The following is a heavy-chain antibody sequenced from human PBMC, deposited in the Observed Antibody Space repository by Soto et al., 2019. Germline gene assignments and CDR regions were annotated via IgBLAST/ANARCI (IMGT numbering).Heavy chain of an antibody. D-gene: IGHD2-2*01. CDR2: IYYSGST. CDR1: GGSISSYY. J-gene: IGHJ3*02. V-gene: IGHV4-59*01. Sequence: SETLSLTCTVSGGSISSYYWSWIRQPPGKGLEWIGYIYYSGSTNYNPSLKSRVTISVDTSKNQFSLKLSSMTAEDTAVYYGARDWPCTSSSSGGDAFDIWYQGTMVTVS. CDR3: ARDWPCTSSSSGGDAFDI.